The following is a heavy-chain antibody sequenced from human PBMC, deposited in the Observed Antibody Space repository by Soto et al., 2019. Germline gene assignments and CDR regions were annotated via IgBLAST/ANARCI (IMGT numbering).Heavy chain of an antibody. J-gene: IGHJ4*02. V-gene: IGHV3-48*02. Sequence: SGGPLRLGCVVSGVSFSDCSMRWVRQAPGKGLQWISYISSSSDDIHYADSVKGRFTVSRDNAKNALFLQMNSLRDDDTAIYYCARLPKGSLVTAWGQGTQVTVSS. CDR2: ISSSSDDI. D-gene: IGHD2-21*02. CDR1: GVSFSDCS. CDR3: ARLPKGSLVTA.